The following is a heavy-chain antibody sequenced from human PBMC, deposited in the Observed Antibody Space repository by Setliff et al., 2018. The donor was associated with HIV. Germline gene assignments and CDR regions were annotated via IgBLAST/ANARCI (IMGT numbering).Heavy chain of an antibody. CDR3: AKDIPGPAINSGRIKNWFDP. Sequence: SETLSLTCTVSGYSISSGYYWGWIRQPPGKGLEWIGSVYHSGSTYYNPSLKSRVTISVDTSKNQFSLKLSSVTAADTAVYYCAKDIPGPAINSGRIKNWFDPWGEGTLVTVSS. V-gene: IGHV4-38-2*02. CDR1: GYSISSGYY. J-gene: IGHJ5*02. D-gene: IGHD6-19*01. CDR2: VYHSGST.